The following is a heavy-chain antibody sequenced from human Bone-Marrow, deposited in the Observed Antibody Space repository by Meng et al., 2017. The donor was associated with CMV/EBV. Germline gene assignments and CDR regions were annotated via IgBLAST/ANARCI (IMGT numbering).Heavy chain of an antibody. Sequence: ASVKVSCKASGYTFNSYGITWVRQAPGQGLEWMGWISAYNGNTNYAQKFQGRVTMTRDTSISTAYMELSRLRSDDTAVYYCARDLRPGTTIFGVRSVHYGMDVWGQGTTVTVSS. J-gene: IGHJ6*02. V-gene: IGHV1-18*01. D-gene: IGHD3-3*01. CDR1: GYTFNSYG. CDR2: ISAYNGNT. CDR3: ARDLRPGTTIFGVRSVHYGMDV.